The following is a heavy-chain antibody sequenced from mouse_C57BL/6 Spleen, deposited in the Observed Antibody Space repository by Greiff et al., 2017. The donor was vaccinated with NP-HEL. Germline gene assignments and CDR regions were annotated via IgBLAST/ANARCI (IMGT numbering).Heavy chain of an antibody. CDR3: ARSDYDGYTYAMDY. D-gene: IGHD2-3*01. V-gene: IGHV14-2*01. J-gene: IGHJ4*01. CDR1: GFNIKDYY. Sequence: EVQLQQSVAELVKPGASVKLSCTASGFNIKDYYMPWVKQRTEQGMEWIGRSDPEDGEPKSAPKFQGKATITAEPSSNTAYLQHTSLTSEDTAVYYCARSDYDGYTYAMDYWGQGTSVTVSS. CDR2: SDPEDGEP.